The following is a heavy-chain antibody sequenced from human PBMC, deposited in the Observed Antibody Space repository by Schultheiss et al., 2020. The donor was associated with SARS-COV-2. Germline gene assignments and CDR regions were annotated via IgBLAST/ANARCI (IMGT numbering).Heavy chain of an antibody. D-gene: IGHD2-2*02. CDR2: IYYSGST. J-gene: IGHJ4*02. CDR3: ASTPAAIFSIAYYFDY. Sequence: LETLSLTCAVYGGSFSGYYWSWIRQPPGKGLEWIGYIYYSGSTNYNPSLKSRVTISVDTSKNQFSLKLSSVTAADTAVYYCASTPAAIFSIAYYFDYWGQGTLVTVSS. V-gene: IGHV4-59*08. CDR1: GGSFSGYY.